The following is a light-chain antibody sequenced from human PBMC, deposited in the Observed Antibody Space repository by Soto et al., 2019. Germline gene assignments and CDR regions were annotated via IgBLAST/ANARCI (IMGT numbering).Light chain of an antibody. CDR1: SSDVGGYNY. J-gene: IGLJ2*01. V-gene: IGLV2-14*03. CDR3: SSFASSIPLV. CDR2: DVT. Sequence: QSVLTQPASVSGSPGQSITISCTGTSSDVGGYNYVSWYQHHPGKAPKLLICDVTNRPSGVSNRFSGSKSGNTASLTISGLQTEDEADYYCSSFASSIPLVFGGGTKVTVL.